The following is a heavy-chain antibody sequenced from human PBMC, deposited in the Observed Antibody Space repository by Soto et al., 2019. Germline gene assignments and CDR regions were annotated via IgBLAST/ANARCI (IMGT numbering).Heavy chain of an antibody. CDR2: IYKSAIT. CDR1: GDSISTVDYF. V-gene: IGHV4-30-4*01. D-gene: IGHD2-15*01. CDR3: ARGRYCLSGRCFPNWFDS. Sequence: QVQLLESGPGLVKPSQTLSLTCSVSGDSISTVDYFWAWVRQPPGRGLEYIGNIYKSAITYYNPSFESRVAISLGTSKSQFSLNVTSLTAADTAVYFCARGRYCLSGRCFPNWFDSWGQGTLVTVSS. J-gene: IGHJ5*01.